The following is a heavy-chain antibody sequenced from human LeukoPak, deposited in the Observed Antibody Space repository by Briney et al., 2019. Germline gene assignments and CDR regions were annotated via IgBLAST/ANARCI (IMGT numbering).Heavy chain of an antibody. V-gene: IGHV3-43*02. CDR2: ISGDGGNT. CDR1: GFTFDDYA. Sequence: GGPLRLSCAASGFTFDDYAMHWVRQAPGKRLEWVSLISGDGGNTHYADSVKGRFTISRDNSKNSLYLQMNSLRTEDTALYYCALFGESTDYYFDYWGRGTLITVSS. D-gene: IGHD3-10*02. J-gene: IGHJ4*02. CDR3: ALFGESTDYYFDY.